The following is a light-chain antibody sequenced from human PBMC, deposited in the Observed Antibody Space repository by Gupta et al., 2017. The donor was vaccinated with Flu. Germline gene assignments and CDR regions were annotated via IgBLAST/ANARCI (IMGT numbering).Light chain of an antibody. CDR3: NSYATSSTWV. Sequence: SALTQPASVSWSPGRSITISCTGTSSDVGRYNYVSWYQQHPGKAPKLMIYEVNKRPSGVSNRFSASKSRNTASLTISGLQAEDEADYYCNSYATSSTWVFGGGTRLTVL. V-gene: IGLV2-14*01. J-gene: IGLJ3*02. CDR1: SSDVGRYNY. CDR2: EVN.